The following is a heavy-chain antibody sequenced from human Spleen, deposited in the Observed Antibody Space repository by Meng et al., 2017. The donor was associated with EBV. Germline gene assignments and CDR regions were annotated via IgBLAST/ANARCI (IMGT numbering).Heavy chain of an antibody. CDR1: WFLLRTRGVG. J-gene: IGHJ5*02. V-gene: IGHV2-5*02. CDR3: ARVRYFDWSNWFDP. CDR2: IYWDDDK. D-gene: IGHD3-9*01. Sequence: QRSCPTVAYHTQPLTLTCTFSWFLLRTRGVGVGLSRQPPGKALEWLALIYWDDDKRYSPSLKSRLTITKDTSKNLVVLIMTNMEPVDTATYYCARVRYFDWSNWFDPWGQGTLVTVSS.